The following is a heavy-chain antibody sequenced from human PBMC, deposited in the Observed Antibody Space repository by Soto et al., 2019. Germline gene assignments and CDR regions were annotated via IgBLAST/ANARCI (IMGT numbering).Heavy chain of an antibody. Sequence: QVQLQESGPGLVKPSETLSLTCTVSGGSISGYYWSWIRQPPGKGLEWIGYIYYSGSTNYNPSLKSRVTISVDTSKNQFSLKLSSVTAADTAVYYCARAQNNYGYYYYMDVWGKGTTVTVSS. J-gene: IGHJ6*03. CDR2: IYYSGST. V-gene: IGHV4-59*01. D-gene: IGHD4-17*01. CDR1: GGSISGYY. CDR3: ARAQNNYGYYYYMDV.